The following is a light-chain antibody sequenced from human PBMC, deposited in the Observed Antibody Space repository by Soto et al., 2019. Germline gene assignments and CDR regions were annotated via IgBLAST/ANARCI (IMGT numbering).Light chain of an antibody. V-gene: IGKV1-5*01. CDR1: QSISSW. CDR3: QQSYSSSWT. J-gene: IGKJ1*01. Sequence: DIQMTQSPSALPASVGDRVTISCRASQSISSWLAWYQQKPGKAPNLLIYGTSGVHSGVPSRFSGSGSGTDFNLTSSSLQREDFATYYCQQSYSSSWTFGQGTKVEI. CDR2: GTS.